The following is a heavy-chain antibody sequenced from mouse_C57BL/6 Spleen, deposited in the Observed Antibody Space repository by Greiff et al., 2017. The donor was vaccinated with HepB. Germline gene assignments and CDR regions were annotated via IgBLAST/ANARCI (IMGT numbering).Heavy chain of an antibody. CDR1: GYTFTSYW. CDR2: INPSNGGT. V-gene: IGHV1-53*01. D-gene: IGHD2-4*01. J-gene: IGHJ4*01. Sequence: QVHVKQPGTELVKPGASVKLSCKASGYTFTSYWMHWVKQRPGQGLEWIGNINPSNGGTNYNEKFKSKATLTVDKSSSTAYMQLSSLTSEDSAVYYCARSGDYDGVMDYWGQGTSVTVSS. CDR3: ARSGDYDGVMDY.